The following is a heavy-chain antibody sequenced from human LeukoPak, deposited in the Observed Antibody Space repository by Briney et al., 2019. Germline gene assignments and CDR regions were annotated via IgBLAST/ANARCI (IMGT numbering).Heavy chain of an antibody. J-gene: IGHJ2*01. Sequence: PSETLSLTCTVSGGSISSSSYCWGWIRQPPGKGLEWIGSVYYSGTTYFNPSLKSRVTISVDTSKNQFSLKLSSVTAADTAVYYCARGPMVVVAATHNRVWYFDLWGRGTLVTVSS. CDR3: ARGPMVVVAATHNRVWYFDL. CDR1: GGSISSSSYC. CDR2: VYYSGTT. D-gene: IGHD2-15*01. V-gene: IGHV4-39*01.